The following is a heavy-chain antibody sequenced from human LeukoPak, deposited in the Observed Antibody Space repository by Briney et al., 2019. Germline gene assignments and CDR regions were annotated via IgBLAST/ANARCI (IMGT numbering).Heavy chain of an antibody. J-gene: IGHJ4*02. Sequence: SETLSLTCTVSGGSISSGGYYWSWIRQHPGKGLEWIGYIYYSGSTYYNPSLKSRVTISVDTSKNQFSLKLSSVTAADTAVYYCARVRVTMVRGAMGYFDYWGQGTLVTASS. V-gene: IGHV4-31*03. D-gene: IGHD3-10*01. CDR1: GGSISSGGYY. CDR2: IYYSGST. CDR3: ARVRVTMVRGAMGYFDY.